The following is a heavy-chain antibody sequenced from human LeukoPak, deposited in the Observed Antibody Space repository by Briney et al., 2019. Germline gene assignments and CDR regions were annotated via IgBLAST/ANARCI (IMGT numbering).Heavy chain of an antibody. D-gene: IGHD2-2*01. V-gene: IGHV3-74*01. Sequence: GGSLRLSCAASGFTFSNYWMHWVRQAPGKGLVWVSRINSDGSSTSYADSVKGRFTISRDNAKNTLYLQMNSLRAEGTAVYYCARDASVVVPAAGFGYWGQGTLVTVSS. CDR3: ARDASVVVPAAGFGY. CDR1: GFTFSNYW. CDR2: INSDGSST. J-gene: IGHJ4*02.